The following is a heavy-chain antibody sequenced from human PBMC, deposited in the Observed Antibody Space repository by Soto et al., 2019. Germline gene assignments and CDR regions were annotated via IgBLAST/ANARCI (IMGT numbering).Heavy chain of an antibody. J-gene: IGHJ6*02. Sequence: AESLKISCSGSGDSFTSDWISWVRQMPWKGLEWMGRIDPSDSYTNYSPSFQGHVTISADKSISTAYLQWSSLKASDTAMYYCARLGGAIAARPYYYYGMDVWGQGTTVTVSS. CDR2: IDPSDSYT. V-gene: IGHV5-10-1*01. D-gene: IGHD6-6*01. CDR3: ARLGGAIAARPYYYYGMDV. CDR1: GDSFTSDW.